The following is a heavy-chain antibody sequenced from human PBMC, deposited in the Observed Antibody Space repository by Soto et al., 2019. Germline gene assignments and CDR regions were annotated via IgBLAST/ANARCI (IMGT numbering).Heavy chain of an antibody. D-gene: IGHD3-10*01. J-gene: IGHJ6*02. CDR3: AREKSTTSITMVRGVMDV. Sequence: QVQLVQPGAEVKKPGSSVKVSCKASGGTFSSYAISWVRQAPGQGLEWMGGIIPIFGTANYAQKFQGRVTITADKSTSTAYMELSSLRSEDTAVYYCAREKSTTSITMVRGVMDVWGQGTTVTVSS. CDR2: IIPIFGTA. CDR1: GGTFSSYA. V-gene: IGHV1-69*06.